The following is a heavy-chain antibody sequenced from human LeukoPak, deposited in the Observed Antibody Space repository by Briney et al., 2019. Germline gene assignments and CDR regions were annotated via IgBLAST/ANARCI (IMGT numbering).Heavy chain of an antibody. CDR2: ISGGGSTT. CDR3: ARGATDVTRWFDP. J-gene: IGHJ5*02. V-gene: IGHV3-48*03. D-gene: IGHD1-1*01. Sequence: GGSLRLSCAASGFTFSTYEMNWVRQAPGKGLEWVSYISGGGSTTYYADSVKGRFTISRDNAKNSLYLQMNGLRAEDTAVYYCARGATDVTRWFDPWGQGTRVTVSS. CDR1: GFTFSTYE.